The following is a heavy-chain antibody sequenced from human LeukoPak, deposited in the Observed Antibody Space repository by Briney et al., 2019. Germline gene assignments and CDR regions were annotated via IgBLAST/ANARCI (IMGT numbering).Heavy chain of an antibody. D-gene: IGHD1-26*01. J-gene: IGHJ4*02. Sequence: GGSLRLSCAASGFTFSSHWMHWVPQAPGKGLVWVSRISSDGSTTSHADFVKGRFTISRENAKSSLYLQMNSLRAEDTAVYYCARGRSGSYFDSWGQGTLVAVSS. CDR2: ISSDGSTT. CDR3: ARGRSGSYFDS. CDR1: GFTFSSHW. V-gene: IGHV3-74*01.